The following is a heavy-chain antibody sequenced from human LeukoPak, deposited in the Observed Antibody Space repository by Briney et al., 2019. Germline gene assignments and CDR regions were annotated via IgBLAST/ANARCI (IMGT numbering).Heavy chain of an antibody. D-gene: IGHD2-15*01. CDR3: ARRGSHCSGSSCYGTFDY. CDR2: INPNSGGT. Sequence: GASVKVSCKASGYTFTGYYMHWVRQAPGQGLEWMGWINPNSGGTNYAQEFQGRVTTTRDTSISTAYMELSSLRSDDTAVYYCARRGSHCSGSSCYGTFDYWGQGTLVTVSS. CDR1: GYTFTGYY. J-gene: IGHJ4*02. V-gene: IGHV1-2*02.